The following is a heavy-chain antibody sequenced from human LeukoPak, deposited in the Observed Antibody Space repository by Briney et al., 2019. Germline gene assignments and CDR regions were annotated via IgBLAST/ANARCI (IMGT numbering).Heavy chain of an antibody. J-gene: IGHJ4*02. V-gene: IGHV1-69*04. CDR1: GGTFSSYA. CDR3: ARDLPHDY. CDR2: IIPILGIA. Sequence: SVKVSCKASGGTFSSYAISWVRQAPGQGLEWMGRIIPILGIANYAQKFQGRVTMTRDTSISTAYMELSRLRSDDTAVYYCARDLPHDYWGQGTLVTVSS.